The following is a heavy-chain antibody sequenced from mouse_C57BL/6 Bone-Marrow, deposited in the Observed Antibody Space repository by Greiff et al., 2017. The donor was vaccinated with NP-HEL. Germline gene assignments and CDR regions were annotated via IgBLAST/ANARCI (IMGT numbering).Heavy chain of an antibody. CDR1: GYTFTTYP. D-gene: IGHD1-1*01. CDR3: ARGYYGSSCGFAY. Sequence: QVHVKQSGAELVKPGASVKMSCKASGYTFTTYPIEWMKQNHGKSLEWIGNFHPYNDDTKYNEKFKGKATLTVEKSSSTVYLELSRLTSDDSAVYYCARGYYGSSCGFAYWGQGTLVTVSA. V-gene: IGHV1-47*01. J-gene: IGHJ3*01. CDR2: FHPYNDDT.